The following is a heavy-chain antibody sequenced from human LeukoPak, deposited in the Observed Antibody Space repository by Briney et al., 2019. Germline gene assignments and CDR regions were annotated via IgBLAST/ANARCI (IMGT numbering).Heavy chain of an antibody. V-gene: IGHV4-59*08. CDR2: IYYSGST. CDR3: ARASALRLQYDALDI. J-gene: IGHJ3*02. CDR1: GGSISSYY. D-gene: IGHD4-11*01. Sequence: SETLSLTRTVSGGSISSYYWSWIRQPPGKGLEWIGYIYYSGSTNYNPSLKTRVTMAVDTSKNLFSLNLSSVTAADTAVYYCARASALRLQYDALDIWGQGTKVTVSS.